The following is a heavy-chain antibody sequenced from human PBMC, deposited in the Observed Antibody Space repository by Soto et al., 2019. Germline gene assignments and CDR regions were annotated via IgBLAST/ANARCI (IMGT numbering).Heavy chain of an antibody. CDR1: GYSISSGYY. D-gene: IGHD3-9*01. CDR2: IYHSGST. CDR3: ARRRRYEIWTGYYTNWFEH. V-gene: IGHV4-38-2*01. J-gene: IGHJ5*02. Sequence: ASATLSLTCAVSGYSISSGYYWGWIRQPPGKGLEWIGSIYHSGSTYYNPSLKSRVTISVDTSKNQFSLKLSSVTAADTAVYYCARRRRYEIWTGYYTNWFEHWGQGSLVPVVS.